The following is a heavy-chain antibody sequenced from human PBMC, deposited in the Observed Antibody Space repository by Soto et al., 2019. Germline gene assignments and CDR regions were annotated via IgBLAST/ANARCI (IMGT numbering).Heavy chain of an antibody. CDR3: ARYTIPPPRDAFDV. CDR2: IYYSGST. CDR1: GDSITSGGHY. Sequence: SETLCLTCTVTGDSITSGGHYGSWIRQHPAKGLEWIGYIYYSGSTFYSPSLESRLTISIDTSKNQFSLNLDSVTAADTAMYYCARYTIPPPRDAFDVWGQGTMVTVSS. D-gene: IGHD2-8*01. V-gene: IGHV4-31*03. J-gene: IGHJ3*01.